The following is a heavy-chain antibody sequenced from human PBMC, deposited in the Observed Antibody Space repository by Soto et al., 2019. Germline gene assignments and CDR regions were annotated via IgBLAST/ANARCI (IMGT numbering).Heavy chain of an antibody. Sequence: SETLSLTCAVYGGSFSGYYWSWIRQPPGKGLEWIGEINHSGSTNYNPSLKSRVTISVDTSKNQFSLKLSSVTAADTAVYYCRISSGWYGIDYWGQGTLVTVSS. D-gene: IGHD6-19*01. CDR2: INHSGST. CDR3: RISSGWYGIDY. CDR1: GGSFSGYY. J-gene: IGHJ4*02. V-gene: IGHV4-34*01.